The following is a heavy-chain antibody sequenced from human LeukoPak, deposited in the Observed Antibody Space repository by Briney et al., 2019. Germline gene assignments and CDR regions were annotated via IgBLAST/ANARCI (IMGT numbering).Heavy chain of an antibody. CDR3: AKGPYRIVVVPAAMSYSSGWYFDY. V-gene: IGHV3-23*01. Sequence: GGSLRLSRAASGFTFSSYAMSWVRQAPGKGLEWVSAISGSGGSTYYADSVKGRFTISRDNSKNTLYLQMNSLRAEDTAVYYCAKGPYRIVVVPAAMSYSSGWYFDYWGQGTLVTSSS. D-gene: IGHD2-2*01. CDR2: ISGSGGST. J-gene: IGHJ4*02. CDR1: GFTFSSYA.